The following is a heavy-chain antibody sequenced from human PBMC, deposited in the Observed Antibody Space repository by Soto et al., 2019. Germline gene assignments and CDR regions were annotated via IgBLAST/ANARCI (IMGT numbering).Heavy chain of an antibody. V-gene: IGHV6-1*01. CDR3: VRGIAVDDFDY. D-gene: IGHD6-19*01. J-gene: IGHJ4*02. CDR1: GDSVSSNSAA. CDR2: TYYRSKWYN. Sequence: QVQLQQSGPGLVKPSQTLSLTCAISGDSVSSNSAAWNWLRQSPSRGLEWRGRTYYRSKWYNDYALSVKCRITINPDTSKNQFSLQLNSVTPEDTAVYYCVRGIAVDDFDYWGQGTLVTVSS.